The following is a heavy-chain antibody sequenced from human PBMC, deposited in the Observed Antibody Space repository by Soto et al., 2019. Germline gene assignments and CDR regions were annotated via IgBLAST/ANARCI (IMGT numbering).Heavy chain of an antibody. Sequence: PSETLSLTCAVSGYSISSGYYWGWIRQPPGKGLEWIGSIYHSGSTYYNPSLKSRVTISVDTSKNQFSLKLSSVTAADTAVYYCARERDRYSTLYYYYGMDVWGQGTTVTVSS. CDR1: GYSISSGYY. J-gene: IGHJ6*02. CDR3: ARERDRYSTLYYYYGMDV. D-gene: IGHD4-4*01. V-gene: IGHV4-38-2*02. CDR2: IYHSGST.